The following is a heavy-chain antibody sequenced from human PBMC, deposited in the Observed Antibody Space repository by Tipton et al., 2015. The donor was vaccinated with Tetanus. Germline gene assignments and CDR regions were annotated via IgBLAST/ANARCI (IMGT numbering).Heavy chain of an antibody. CDR1: GFTFSSYA. Sequence: SLRLSCAASGFTFSSYAMHWVRQAPGKGLEWVAVISYDGSNKYYADSVKGRFTISRDNSKNTLYLQMNSLRAEDTAVYYCAKGVTWIQPWGQGTLVTVSS. CDR2: ISYDGSNK. CDR3: AKGVTWIQP. V-gene: IGHV3-30*04. D-gene: IGHD5-18*01. J-gene: IGHJ4*02.